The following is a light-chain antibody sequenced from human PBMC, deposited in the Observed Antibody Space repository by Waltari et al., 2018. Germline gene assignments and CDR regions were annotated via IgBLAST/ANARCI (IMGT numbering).Light chain of an antibody. J-gene: IGKJ2*03. CDR2: DAS. Sequence: DIQMTQSPSSVSASVGDRVTISCRASRNINNYLNWYQQKPGKDPNLLIYDASSLQSGVPSRFSGSGSGTEFTLIISGLQPEDFATYYCQQSYSTLRFGQGTKVEI. CDR1: RNINNY. V-gene: IGKV1-39*01. CDR3: QQSYSTLR.